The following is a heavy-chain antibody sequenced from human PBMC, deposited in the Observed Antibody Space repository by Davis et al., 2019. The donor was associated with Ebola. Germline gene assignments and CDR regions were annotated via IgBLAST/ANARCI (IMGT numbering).Heavy chain of an antibody. D-gene: IGHD2-2*01. J-gene: IGHJ6*02. CDR3: ARLANIVVVPAGGMDV. CDR1: GYIFANYW. Sequence: PGGSLRLSCKASGYIFANYWIGWVRQMPGKGLEWMGIIYPGDFDTRYSPSFQGQVTISADKSISTAYLQCSSLKASDTAMYYCARLANIVVVPAGGMDVWGQGTTVTVSS. V-gene: IGHV5-51*01. CDR2: IYPGDFDT.